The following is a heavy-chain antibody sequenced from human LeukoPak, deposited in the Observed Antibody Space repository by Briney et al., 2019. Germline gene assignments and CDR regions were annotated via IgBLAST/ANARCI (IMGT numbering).Heavy chain of an antibody. D-gene: IGHD4-17*01. J-gene: IGHJ4*02. V-gene: IGHV3-23*01. CDR2: ISGSGGST. CDR1: GFTFSSYA. Sequence: GGSLGLSCAASGFTFSSYAMSWVRQAPGKGLEWVSAISGSGGSTYYADSVKGRFTISRDNSKNTLYLQMNSLRAEDTAVYYCAKDPFTVTTFRGSISNDYWGQGTLVTVSS. CDR3: AKDPFTVTTFRGSISNDY.